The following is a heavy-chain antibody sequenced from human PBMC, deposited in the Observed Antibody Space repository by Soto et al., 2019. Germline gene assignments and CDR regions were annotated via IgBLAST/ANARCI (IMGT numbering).Heavy chain of an antibody. D-gene: IGHD3-9*01. CDR1: GGSISSYY. Sequence: SETLSLTCTVSGGSISSYYWSWIRQPPGKGLEWIGYIYYSGSTNYNPSLKSRVTISVDTSKNQFSLKLSSVTAADTAVYYCARDQTYYDILTGYYGPNWFDPWGQGTLVTSPQ. V-gene: IGHV4-59*01. CDR2: IYYSGST. CDR3: ARDQTYYDILTGYYGPNWFDP. J-gene: IGHJ5*02.